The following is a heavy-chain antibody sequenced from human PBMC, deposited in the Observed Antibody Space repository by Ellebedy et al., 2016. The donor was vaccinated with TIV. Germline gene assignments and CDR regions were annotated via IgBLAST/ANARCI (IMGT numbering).Heavy chain of an antibody. J-gene: IGHJ4*02. CDR1: GFTFSNYA. CDR2: IQQDGSRK. V-gene: IGHV3-7*03. CDR3: AREGEGGFDY. Sequence: GESLKISXAASGFTFSNYAMSWVRQAPGKGLEWVANIQQDGSRKEFVDSVKGRFAISRDNAKNSLYLQMNSLRAEDTAVYYCAREGEGGFDYWGQGTLVTVSS. D-gene: IGHD3-16*01.